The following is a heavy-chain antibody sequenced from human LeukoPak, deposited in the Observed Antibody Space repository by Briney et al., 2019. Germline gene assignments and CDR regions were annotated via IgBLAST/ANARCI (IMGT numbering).Heavy chain of an antibody. CDR2: IYSGGST. V-gene: IGHV3-53*01. CDR1: GFTVSSNY. D-gene: IGHD6-19*01. Sequence: GGSLRLSCAASGFTVSSNYMSWVRQAPGKGLEWVSVIYSGGSTYYADSVKGRFTISRDNSKNTLYLQMNSLRAEDTAVYYCARDSIHSGWYGGTGYWGQGTLVTVSS. CDR3: ARDSIHSGWYGGTGY. J-gene: IGHJ4*02.